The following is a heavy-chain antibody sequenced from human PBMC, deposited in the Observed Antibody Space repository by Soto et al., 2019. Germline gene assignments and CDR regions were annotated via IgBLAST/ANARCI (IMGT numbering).Heavy chain of an antibody. V-gene: IGHV1-69*13. J-gene: IGHJ6*02. Sequence: SVKVSCKASGGTFSSYAISWVRQAPGQGLEWMGGIIPIFGTANYAQKFQGRVTITADESTSTAYMELSSLRSEDTAVYYCARSPRGYYGMDVWGQGTTVTVSS. CDR1: GGTFSSYA. CDR2: IIPIFGTA. CDR3: ARSPRGYYGMDV.